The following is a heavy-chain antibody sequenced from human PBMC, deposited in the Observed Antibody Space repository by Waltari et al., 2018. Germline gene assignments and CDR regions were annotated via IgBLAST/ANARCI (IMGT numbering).Heavy chain of an antibody. CDR3: ATPFYNWDDPLHS. CDR2: ITVGDDA. D-gene: IGHD1-20*01. Sequence: EVQLLASGGDLVQPGGSLRLSCAASGITFSKFPINWVRLAPGTGLEWVSAITVGDDAHYADSLRGRFTISRDSSKDTVHLQMNGLRVEDTAIYYCATPFYNWDDPLHSWGQGTPVTVSS. J-gene: IGHJ4*02. CDR1: GITFSKFP. V-gene: IGHV3-23*01.